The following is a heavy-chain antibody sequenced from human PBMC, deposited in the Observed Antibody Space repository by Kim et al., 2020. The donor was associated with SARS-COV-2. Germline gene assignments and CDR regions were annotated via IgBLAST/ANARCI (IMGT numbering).Heavy chain of an antibody. CDR2: IATKSDGGFS. J-gene: IGHJ4*02. CDR3: TWYDINSGWH. CDR1: GFTFRNDW. V-gene: IGHV3-15*04. D-gene: IGHD5-12*01. Sequence: GGSLRLSCAVSGFTFRNDWMSWVRQPPGKGPEWVGRIATKSDGGFSAYAVLLQDRFTISRDDSTRVLYLEIYRLKTVGTGIYYCTWYDINSGWHWGQGNRVTVSS.